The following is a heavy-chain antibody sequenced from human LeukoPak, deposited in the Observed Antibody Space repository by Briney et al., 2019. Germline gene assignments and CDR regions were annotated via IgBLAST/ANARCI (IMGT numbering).Heavy chain of an antibody. V-gene: IGHV3-23*01. CDR3: AKVIVGATYGPFDY. CDR1: GFTFSSYA. D-gene: IGHD1-26*01. CDR2: ISGSGGST. Sequence: GGSLRLSCAASGFTFSSYAMSWVRQAPGKGLEWVSAISGSGGSTYYADSVKGRFTISRDNSENTLYLQMNSLRAEDTAVYYCAKVIVGATYGPFDYWGQGTLVTVSS. J-gene: IGHJ4*02.